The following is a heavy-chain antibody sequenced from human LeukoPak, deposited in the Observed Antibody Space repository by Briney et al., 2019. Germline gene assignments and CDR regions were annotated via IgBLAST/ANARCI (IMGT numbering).Heavy chain of an antibody. CDR3: ARAGPSSSWHQFDY. V-gene: IGHV3-66*01. J-gene: IGHJ4*02. Sequence: PGGSLRLSCAASGFTVSRNYMSWVRQAPGKGLEWVSVLYSGGRTYYADSVKGRFTISRDNSKNTLYLQMNRLRAEDTAVYYCARAGPSSSWHQFDYWGQGTLVTVSS. CDR1: GFTVSRNY. CDR2: LYSGGRT. D-gene: IGHD6-13*01.